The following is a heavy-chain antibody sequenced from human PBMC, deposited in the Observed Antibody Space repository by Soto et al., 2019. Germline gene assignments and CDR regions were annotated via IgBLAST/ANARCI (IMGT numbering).Heavy chain of an antibody. D-gene: IGHD5-18*01. V-gene: IGHV4-31*03. CDR2: ISYSGNT. Sequence: PSETLSLTCTVSGGSISSGGYYWSWIRQHPGTGLEWIGYISYSGNTYFHPSLRNRVTISLDTSKNEFSLKLNSVTPADTAVYYCGSRNIDMDSFGYWGQGTLVTVSS. CDR1: GGSISSGGYY. CDR3: GSRNIDMDSFGY. J-gene: IGHJ4*02.